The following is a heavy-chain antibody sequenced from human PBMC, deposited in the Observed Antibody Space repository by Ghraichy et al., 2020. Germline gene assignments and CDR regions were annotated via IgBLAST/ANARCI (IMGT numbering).Heavy chain of an antibody. Sequence: GGSLRLSCAASGFTFSSYAMHWVRQAPGKGLEWVAVISYDGSNKYYADSVKGRFTISRDNSKNTLYLQMNSLRAEDTAVYYCARGYYDFWSGFIPDAFDIWGQGTMVTVSS. CDR1: GFTFSSYA. CDR2: ISYDGSNK. D-gene: IGHD3-3*01. CDR3: ARGYYDFWSGFIPDAFDI. J-gene: IGHJ3*02. V-gene: IGHV3-30*04.